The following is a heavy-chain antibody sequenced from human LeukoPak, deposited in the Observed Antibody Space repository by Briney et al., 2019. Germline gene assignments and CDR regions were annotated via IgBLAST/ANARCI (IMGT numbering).Heavy chain of an antibody. D-gene: IGHD2-8*02. CDR2: INHSGST. CDR1: GGSFSGYY. Sequence: SETLSLTCAVYGGSFSGYYWSWIRQPPGKGLEWIGEINHSGSTNYNPSLKSRVTISVDTSKNQFSLKLSSVTAADTAVYYCAITGPTPGTFDCWGQGTLVTVSS. V-gene: IGHV4-34*01. CDR3: AITGPTPGTFDC. J-gene: IGHJ4*02.